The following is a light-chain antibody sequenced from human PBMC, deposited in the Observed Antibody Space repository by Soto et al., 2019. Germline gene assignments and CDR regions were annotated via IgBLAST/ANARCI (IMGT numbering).Light chain of an antibody. J-gene: IGLJ1*01. CDR2: EVS. CDR1: NIDVGAYNY. CDR3: SSYTTSSTYA. Sequence: QSALTQPASVSGAPGQSITISCTGTNIDVGAYNYVSWYQQHPGKAPKLMIYEVSNRPSGVSNRFSGSKSGDTASLTISGLQAEEEADYYCSSYTTSSTYAFGTGTKLTVL. V-gene: IGLV2-14*01.